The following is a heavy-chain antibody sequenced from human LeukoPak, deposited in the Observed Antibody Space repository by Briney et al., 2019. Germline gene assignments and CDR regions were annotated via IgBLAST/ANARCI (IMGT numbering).Heavy chain of an antibody. J-gene: IGHJ6*02. V-gene: IGHV1-2*02. CDR2: INPNSGAT. CDR3: AREGGNVVVPAAILEYYYYGMDV. D-gene: IGHD2-2*02. Sequence: ASVKVSCKASRYTFTGYYMHWVRQAPGQGLEWMGWINPNSGATNYAQKFQGRVTMTRDTSINTAYLDLSRLRSDDTAVYYCAREGGNVVVPAAILEYYYYGMDVWGQGTTVTVSS. CDR1: RYTFTGYY.